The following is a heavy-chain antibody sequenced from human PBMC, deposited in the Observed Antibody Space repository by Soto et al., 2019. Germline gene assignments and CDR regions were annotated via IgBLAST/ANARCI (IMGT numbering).Heavy chain of an antibody. CDR1: GFTFSSYA. D-gene: IGHD1-26*01. Sequence: GGSLRLSCAASGFTFSSYAMSWVRQAPGKGLEWVSAISGSGGSTYYADSVKGRFTISRDNSKNTLYLQMNSLRAEDTAVYYCATDFGRLGGDYYYGMDVWGQGTTVTVSS. V-gene: IGHV3-23*01. CDR2: ISGSGGST. J-gene: IGHJ6*02. CDR3: ATDFGRLGGDYYYGMDV.